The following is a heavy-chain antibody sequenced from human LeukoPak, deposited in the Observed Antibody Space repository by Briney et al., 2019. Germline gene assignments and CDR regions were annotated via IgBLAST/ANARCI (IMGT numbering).Heavy chain of an antibody. CDR2: ISSRSSTT. CDR3: ARGDERFLEWLLSTFDY. J-gene: IGHJ4*02. D-gene: IGHD3-3*01. Sequence: GGSLRLSCAASGFTFSSYSMNWVRQAPGKGLEWVSYISSRSSTTYYADSVKGRFTISRDNAKNSLYLQMNSLRAEDTAVYYYARGDERFLEWLLSTFDYWGQGTLVTVSS. V-gene: IGHV3-48*01. CDR1: GFTFSSYS.